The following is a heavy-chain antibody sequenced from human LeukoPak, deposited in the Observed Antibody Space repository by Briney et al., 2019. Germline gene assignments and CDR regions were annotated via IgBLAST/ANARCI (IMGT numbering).Heavy chain of an antibody. CDR3: AKDSGPTTFDYYYYMDV. V-gene: IGHV3-23*01. J-gene: IGHJ6*03. CDR2: ISGSGGST. CDR1: GFTFSSYA. Sequence: GGSLRLSCAASGFTFSSYAMSWVRQAPGKGLEWVSAISGSGGSTYYADSVKGRFTISRDNSKNTLYLQMNSLRAEDTAVYYCAKDSGPTTFDYYYYMDVWGKGTTVTVSS. D-gene: IGHD1-1*01.